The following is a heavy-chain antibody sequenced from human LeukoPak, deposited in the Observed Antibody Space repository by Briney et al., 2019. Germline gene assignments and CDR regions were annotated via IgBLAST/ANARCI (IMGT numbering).Heavy chain of an antibody. D-gene: IGHD6-6*01. CDR3: VRDRPHNWFDP. V-gene: IGHV3-74*01. J-gene: IGHJ5*02. CDR2: IYNDGSDT. CDR1: GFTFTSHW. Sequence: GGSLRLSCAASGFTFTSHWMHWVRQAPGKGLVWVSRIYNDGSDTTYADSVRGRFTISRDNAKNTLYLQMDSLRAEDTAVYYCVRDRPHNWFDPWGQGTLVTVSS.